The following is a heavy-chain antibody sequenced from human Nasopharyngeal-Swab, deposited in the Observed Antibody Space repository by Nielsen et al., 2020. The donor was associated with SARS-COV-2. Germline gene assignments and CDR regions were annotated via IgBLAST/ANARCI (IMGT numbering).Heavy chain of an antibody. Sequence: GGSLRLSCAASGFTFSSYGMNWVRQAPGKGLEWVGRIKSKTDGGTTDYAAPVKGRFTISRDDSKNTLYLQMNSLKTEDTAVYYCTTDGLFGAFDIWGQGTMVTVSS. CDR2: IKSKTDGGTT. CDR3: TTDGLFGAFDI. J-gene: IGHJ3*02. V-gene: IGHV3-15*07. CDR1: GFTFSSYG. D-gene: IGHD3-3*01.